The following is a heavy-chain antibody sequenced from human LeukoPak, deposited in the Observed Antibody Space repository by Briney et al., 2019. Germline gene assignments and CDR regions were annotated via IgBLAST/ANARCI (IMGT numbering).Heavy chain of an antibody. V-gene: IGHV3-66*02. CDR2: IYSGGST. Sequence: PGGSLRLSCAASGFTVSSNYMSWVRQAPGKGLEWVSVIYSGGSTYHADSVKGRFTISRDNSKNTLYLQMTSLRAEDTAVYYCARDKTGTTYGYFDYWGQGTLVTVSS. J-gene: IGHJ4*02. D-gene: IGHD1-7*01. CDR3: ARDKTGTTYGYFDY. CDR1: GFTVSSNY.